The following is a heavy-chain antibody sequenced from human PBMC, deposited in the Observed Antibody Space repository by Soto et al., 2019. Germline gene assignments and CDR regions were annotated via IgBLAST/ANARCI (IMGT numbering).Heavy chain of an antibody. J-gene: IGHJ4*02. CDR1: GGSISSYY. V-gene: IGHV4-59*01. Sequence: TLSLTCTVSGGSISSYYWSWIRQPPGKGLEWIGYIYYSGSTNYNPSLKSRVTMSVDTSKNQFSLNLRSVTAADTAVYYCAREDGYNYRFDYWGQGTLVTVSS. CDR3: AREDGYNYRFDY. D-gene: IGHD1-1*01. CDR2: IYYSGST.